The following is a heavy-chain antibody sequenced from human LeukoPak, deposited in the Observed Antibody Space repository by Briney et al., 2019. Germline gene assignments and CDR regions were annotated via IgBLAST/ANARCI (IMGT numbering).Heavy chain of an antibody. Sequence: GGSLRLSCAASGFTFSNAWMSWVRQAPGKGLEWVSAISGSGGSTYYADSVKGRFTISRDNSKNTLYLQMNSLRAEDTAVYYCAKEGYSSGWYSKGDAFDIWGQGTMVTVSS. J-gene: IGHJ3*02. CDR1: GFTFSNAW. D-gene: IGHD6-19*01. V-gene: IGHV3-23*01. CDR3: AKEGYSSGWYSKGDAFDI. CDR2: ISGSGGST.